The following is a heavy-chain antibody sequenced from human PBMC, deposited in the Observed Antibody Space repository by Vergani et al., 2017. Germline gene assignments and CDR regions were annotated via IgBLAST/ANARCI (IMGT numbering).Heavy chain of an antibody. CDR3: TRDRLDDSYPYFDY. D-gene: IGHD3-16*02. CDR1: GFTLGDYA. V-gene: IGHV3-49*04. J-gene: IGHJ4*02. Sequence: EVHLVESGGGLVQPGRSLRLSCSGSGFTLGDYAMTWVRQAPGKGLEWVAFIWSKPYGGKKEYAASVKGRFTISRDDSKSIAYLQMSSLKAEDTAVYYCTRDRLDDSYPYFDYWGQGTLVTVSP. CDR2: IWSKPYGGKK.